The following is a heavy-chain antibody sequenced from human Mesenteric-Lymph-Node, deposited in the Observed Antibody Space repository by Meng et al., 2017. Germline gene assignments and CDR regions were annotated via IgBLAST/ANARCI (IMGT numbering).Heavy chain of an antibody. CDR3: ARVKTGFGAHFDY. CDR2: IYSGGST. J-gene: IGHJ4*02. Sequence: ETLSLTCAASGFTVSSNYMSWVRQAPGKGLEWVSVIYSGGSTYYADSVKGRFTISRHNSKNTLYLQMNSLRAEDTAVYYCARVKTGFGAHFDYWGQGTLVTVSS. V-gene: IGHV3-53*04. CDR1: GFTVSSNY. D-gene: IGHD3-10*01.